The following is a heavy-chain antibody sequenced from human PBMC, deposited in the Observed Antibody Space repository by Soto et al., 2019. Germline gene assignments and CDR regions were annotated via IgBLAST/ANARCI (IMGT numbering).Heavy chain of an antibody. CDR1: GFTFSDYA. Sequence: VQLVESGGGVVQPGRSLRLSCAASGFTFSDYAMHWVRQAPGKGLEWVAVVSHDGRNTHYADSVKGRFTISRDSSKNTVSLEMTSLRAEDSAGYYCAKGGRQWLVTSDFNYWGQGALVTVSS. V-gene: IGHV3-30*18. CDR3: AKGGRQWLVTSDFNY. J-gene: IGHJ4*02. D-gene: IGHD6-19*01. CDR2: VSHDGRNT.